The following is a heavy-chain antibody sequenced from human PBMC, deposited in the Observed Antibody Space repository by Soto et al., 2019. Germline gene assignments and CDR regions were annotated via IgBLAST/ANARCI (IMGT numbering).Heavy chain of an antibody. D-gene: IGHD5-12*01. CDR1: GGSFSGYY. J-gene: IGHJ6*02. V-gene: IGHV4-34*01. CDR3: ARGPIYGMDV. CDR2: INHSGST. Sequence: SETLSLTCAVYGGSFSGYYWSWIRQPPGKGLEWIGEINHSGSTNYNPSLKSRVTISVDTSKNQFSLKLSSVTAAGTAVYYCARGPIYGMDVWGQGTTVTVSS.